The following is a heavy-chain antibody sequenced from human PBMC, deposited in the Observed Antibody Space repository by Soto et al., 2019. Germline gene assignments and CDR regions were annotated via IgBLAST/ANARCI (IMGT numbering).Heavy chain of an antibody. CDR1: GFTFSSYA. V-gene: IGHV3-23*01. D-gene: IGHD3-22*01. CDR2: ISGSGGST. Sequence: PGGSLRLSCAASGFTFSSYAMSWVRQAPGQGMEWVSAISGSGGSTYYADSVKGRFTISRDNSKNKLYLQMNSLRAEDTAVFYCAKDHSSGYPNLFGCRGQGTLGTVSS. J-gene: IGHJ4*03. CDR3: AKDHSSGYPNLFGC.